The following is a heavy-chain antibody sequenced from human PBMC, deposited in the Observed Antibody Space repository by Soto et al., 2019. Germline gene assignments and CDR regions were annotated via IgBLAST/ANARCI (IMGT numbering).Heavy chain of an antibody. CDR2: IYSGGST. Sequence: EVQLVETGGGLIQPGGSLRLSCAASGFTVSSNYMSWVRQAPGKGLEWVSVIYSGGSTYYADSVKCRFTISRDNSKNRLYLQMSSLRAEDTDVYYCASSSSWFYGGMDVWGQGTTVTVSS. V-gene: IGHV3-53*02. CDR3: ASSSSWFYGGMDV. J-gene: IGHJ6*02. CDR1: GFTVSSNY. D-gene: IGHD6-13*01.